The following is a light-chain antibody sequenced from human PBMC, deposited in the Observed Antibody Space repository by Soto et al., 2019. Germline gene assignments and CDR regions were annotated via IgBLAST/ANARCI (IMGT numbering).Light chain of an antibody. CDR2: DTS. V-gene: IGKV3-20*01. CDR1: QSVRDRY. J-gene: IGKJ1*01. Sequence: EIVLTHSPVTLALSPVERATRSFLASQSVRDRYLAWYQQKPGQSPSLLIYDTSTRATGVPDRFSGSGSGTDFALTIRRVEPEDFAIYFCQQYGSSPGTCGQGNTVDIK. CDR3: QQYGSSPGT.